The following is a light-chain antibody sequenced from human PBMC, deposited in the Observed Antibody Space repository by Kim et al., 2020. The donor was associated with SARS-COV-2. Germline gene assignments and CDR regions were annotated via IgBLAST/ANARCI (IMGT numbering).Light chain of an antibody. Sequence: SASVGDRVTSTCRASQVVGRWLAWYQQKPGTAPSLLIYATSTLRSGVPSRFSGSGSGTDFTLTINSLQPEDFATYYCQQGNSSPYTFGQGTKLEI. V-gene: IGKV1-12*01. J-gene: IGKJ2*01. CDR2: ATS. CDR3: QQGNSSPYT. CDR1: QVVGRW.